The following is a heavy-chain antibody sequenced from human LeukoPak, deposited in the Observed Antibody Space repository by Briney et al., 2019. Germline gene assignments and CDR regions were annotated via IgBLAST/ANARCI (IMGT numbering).Heavy chain of an antibody. D-gene: IGHD1-1*01. Sequence: GGSLRLSCAASGFTFSTSWMYWVRQAPGKGLLWVSGKSDGRETRYVDSVRGRFTISRDNAKNTLYLQMNSLRAEDTAVYYCASYNWGSAPDMWGQGTMVTVSS. V-gene: IGHV3-74*01. J-gene: IGHJ3*02. CDR3: ASYNWGSAPDM. CDR1: GFTFSTSW. CDR2: KSDGRET.